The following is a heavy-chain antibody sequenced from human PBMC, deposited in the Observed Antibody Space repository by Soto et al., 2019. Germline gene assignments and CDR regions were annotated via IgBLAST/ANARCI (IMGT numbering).Heavy chain of an antibody. CDR3: ARCGAYAEGLR. J-gene: IGHJ4*02. V-gene: IGHV4-59*01. CDR1: GDSINNYY. Sequence: SLTCIVSGDSINNYYWSWIRQPPGKRLEWIAFIYYTGSTGYNPAFQSRASISVDRSRNQFSLRLSSVTTADTAVYYCARCGAYAEGLRWGQGTLVTVSS. D-gene: IGHD1-26*01. CDR2: IYYTGST.